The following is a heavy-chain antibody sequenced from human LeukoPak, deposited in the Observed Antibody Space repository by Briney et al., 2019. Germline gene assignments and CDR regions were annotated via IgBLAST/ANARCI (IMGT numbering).Heavy chain of an antibody. D-gene: IGHD2-15*01. V-gene: IGHV3-11*01. Sequence: TGGSLRLSCAASGFTSSDFYMNWIRQAPGKGLEWVSYISGSGSTIFYANSVKGRFTISRDNAKNLLYLQMNSLRAEDTAVYYCARDLKALSATGDWGQGTLVTVSS. CDR3: ARDLKALSATGD. CDR1: GFTSSDFY. J-gene: IGHJ4*02. CDR2: ISGSGSTI.